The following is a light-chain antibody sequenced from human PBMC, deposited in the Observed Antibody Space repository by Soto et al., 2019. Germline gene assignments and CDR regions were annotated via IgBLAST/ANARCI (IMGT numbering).Light chain of an antibody. CDR1: ISDIGGYNY. V-gene: IGLV2-14*01. Sequence: QSVLTQPASVSGSPGQSITISCTGTISDIGGYNYVSWYQQHPGEAPKLMIYEVSYRPSGVSNRFSGSKSGNTASLTISGLQAEDEADYYSSSYTTSATQVFGGGTKVTVL. J-gene: IGLJ3*02. CDR2: EVS. CDR3: SSYTTSATQV.